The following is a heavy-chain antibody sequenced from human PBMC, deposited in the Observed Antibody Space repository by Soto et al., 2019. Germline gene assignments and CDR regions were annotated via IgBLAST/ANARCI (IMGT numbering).Heavy chain of an antibody. V-gene: IGHV1-18*01. CDR1: GYTFTSYG. Sequence: VQLVQSGAEVKKPGASVKVSCKASGYTFTSYGISWVRQAPGQGLEWMGWISAYNGNTNYAQKLQGRVTMTTDTSTSTAYMELRSLRSDDTAVYYCARDSLPMLTGFVWYFDLWGRGTLVTVSS. J-gene: IGHJ2*01. D-gene: IGHD3-10*02. CDR3: ARDSLPMLTGFVWYFDL. CDR2: ISAYNGNT.